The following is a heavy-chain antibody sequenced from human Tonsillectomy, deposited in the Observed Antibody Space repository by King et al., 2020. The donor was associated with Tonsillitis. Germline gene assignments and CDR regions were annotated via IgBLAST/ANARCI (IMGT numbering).Heavy chain of an antibody. J-gene: IGHJ4*02. CDR3: AIDPVGYFCDF. V-gene: IGHV3-30*09. D-gene: IGHD5-12*01. CDR1: GFTFSSYD. CDR2: ISYDGTTK. Sequence: VQLVESGGGVVQPGRSLRLSCAASGFTFSSYDMHWVRQAPGKGLEWVAIISYDGTTKYYADSVKGRFAISRDNSKNKLYLQMNSLRAEDTAVYYCAIDPVGYFCDFWGQGTLVTVSS.